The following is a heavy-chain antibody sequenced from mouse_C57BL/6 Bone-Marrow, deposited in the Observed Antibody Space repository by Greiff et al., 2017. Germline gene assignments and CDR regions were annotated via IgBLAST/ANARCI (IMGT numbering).Heavy chain of an antibody. CDR3: ARDQAWFAY. V-gene: IGHV5-4*01. D-gene: IGHD3-2*02. CDR2: ISDGGSYT. J-gene: IGHJ3*01. Sequence: EVMLVESGGGLVKPGGSLKLSCAASGFTFSSYAMSWVRQTPEQRLEWVATISDGGSYTYYPDNVKGRFTISRDNAKNNLYLHMSHLKSEDTAMYYCARDQAWFAYWGQGTLVTVSA. CDR1: GFTFSSYA.